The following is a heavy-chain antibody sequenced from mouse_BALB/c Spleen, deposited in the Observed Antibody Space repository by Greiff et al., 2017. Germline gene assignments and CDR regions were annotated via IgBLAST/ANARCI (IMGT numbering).Heavy chain of an antibody. V-gene: IGHV7-3*02. CDR2: IRNKANGYTT. Sequence: EVQVVESGGGLVQPGGSLRLSCATSGFTFTAYYMSWVRQPPGKALEWLGFIRNKANGYTTEYSASVKGRFTISRDNSQSILYLQMNTLRAEDSATYYCARDIPLAYWGQGTLVTVS. CDR1: GFTFTAYY. J-gene: IGHJ3*01. CDR3: ARDIPLAY.